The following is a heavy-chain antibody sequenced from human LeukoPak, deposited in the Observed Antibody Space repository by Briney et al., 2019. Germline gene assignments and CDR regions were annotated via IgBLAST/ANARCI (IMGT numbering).Heavy chain of an antibody. CDR1: GYTFTTYY. D-gene: IGHD1-14*01. V-gene: IGHV1-46*01. Sequence: GASVKVSCKASGYTFTTYYVHLVRQAPGQGLEWMGVINPSGDGTNYPQRFQGRVTLTRDTSTSTVYMELSSLRSEDTAIYYCAKETPNTGWFDPWGQGTLVTVSS. J-gene: IGHJ5*02. CDR2: INPSGDGT. CDR3: AKETPNTGWFDP.